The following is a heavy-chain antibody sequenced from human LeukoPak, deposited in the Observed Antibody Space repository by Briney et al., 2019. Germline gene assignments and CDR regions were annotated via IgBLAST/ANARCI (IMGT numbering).Heavy chain of an antibody. CDR2: VDGTGMII. Sequence: GGSLRLSCGASGFSITNYEMNWVRQAPGKGLEWVSYVDGTGMIIYYADSVRGRFTISRDNARNSLYLQMNSLRAEDTGVYYCTRDKRYGYGDRFDYWGQGTLVTVSS. V-gene: IGHV3-48*03. CDR1: GFSITNYE. J-gene: IGHJ4*02. D-gene: IGHD5-24*01. CDR3: TRDKRYGYGDRFDY.